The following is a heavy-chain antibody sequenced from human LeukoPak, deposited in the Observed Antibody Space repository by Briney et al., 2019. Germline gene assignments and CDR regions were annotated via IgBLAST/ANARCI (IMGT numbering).Heavy chain of an antibody. V-gene: IGHV4-30-2*03. J-gene: IGHJ4*02. CDR3: ARLELGYSSSWIDY. CDR1: GGSISSGGYS. CDR2: IYHSGST. D-gene: IGHD6-13*01. Sequence: SETLSLTCAVSGGSISSGGYSWSWIRQPPGKGLEWIGYIYHSGSTNYNPSLKSRVTISVDTSKNQFSLKLSSVTAADTAVYYCARLELGYSSSWIDYWGQGTLVTVSS.